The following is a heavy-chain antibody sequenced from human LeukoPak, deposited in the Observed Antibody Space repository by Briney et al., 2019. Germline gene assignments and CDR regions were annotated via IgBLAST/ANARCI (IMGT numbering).Heavy chain of an antibody. CDR1: GFTFTGNY. CDR3: ARVRSGNYFDY. J-gene: IGHJ4*02. CDR2: IYRDGHT. V-gene: IGHV3-66*01. Sequence: GGSLRLSCAASGFTFTGNYMSWVRQAPGKGLEWISVIYRDGHTYYAESVRGRFTISRDNSKNTLRLQMNSLRAEDTAVYYCARVRSGNYFDYWGQGTLVTVSS.